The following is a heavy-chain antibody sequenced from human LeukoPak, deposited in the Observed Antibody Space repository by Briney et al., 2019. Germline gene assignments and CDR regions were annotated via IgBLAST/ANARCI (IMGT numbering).Heavy chain of an antibody. CDR2: ISSSGGTT. D-gene: IGHD5-18*01. CDR1: GFTFSTYA. CDR3: AKVSGYSYGYFDY. V-gene: IGHV3-23*01. J-gene: IGHJ4*02. Sequence: PGGSLRLSCAASGFTFSTYAVNWVRQAPGKGLEWVSAISSSGGTTYYADSVKGRFTNSRDNSKNTLYLQTNSLRADDTAVYYCAKVSGYSYGYFDYWGQGTLVTVSS.